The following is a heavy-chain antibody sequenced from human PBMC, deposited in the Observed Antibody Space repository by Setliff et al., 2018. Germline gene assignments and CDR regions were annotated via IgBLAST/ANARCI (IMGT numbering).Heavy chain of an antibody. J-gene: IGHJ3*02. CDR3: AKDYDTSDYYSLISPSAFDI. CDR1: GFTFGDFA. V-gene: IGHV3-23*01. D-gene: IGHD3-22*01. CDR2: IGGRGIST. Sequence: GSLRLSCAASGFTFGDFAMTWVRQAPGKGLEWASGIGGRGISTYYADSVKGRFIISRDNSENTLYLQMNSLRAEDTAIYYCAKDYDTSDYYSLISPSAFDIWGQGTMVTVSS.